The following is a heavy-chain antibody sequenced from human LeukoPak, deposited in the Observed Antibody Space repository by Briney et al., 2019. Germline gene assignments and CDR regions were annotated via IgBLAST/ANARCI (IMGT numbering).Heavy chain of an antibody. CDR2: ISSSRSYI. D-gene: IGHD2-21*01. CDR3: ATIPPTELNAY. J-gene: IGHJ4*02. CDR1: GFTFSSYS. V-gene: IGHV3-21*01. Sequence: GGSLRLSCAASGFTFSSYSMNWVRQAPGKGLEWLSSISSSRSYIYYADSVRGRFTISRDNAKHSLYLQMTSLRADDTAVYFCATIPPTELNAYWGQGTLVTVSA.